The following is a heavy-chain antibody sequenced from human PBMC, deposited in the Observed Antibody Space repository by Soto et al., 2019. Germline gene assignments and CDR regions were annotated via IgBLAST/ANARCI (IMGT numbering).Heavy chain of an antibody. Sequence: SQTLSLTCAISGGSVSSNSAAWNWIRRSPSRGLEWLGRTYYRSKWHNDSAISVKSRITINPDTSKNQFSLQLNSVTPEDAAVYYCARDRAQYGKDVWGQGTTVTVSS. D-gene: IGHD3-10*01. CDR3: ARDRAQYGKDV. CDR1: GGSVSSNSAA. CDR2: TYYRSKWHN. V-gene: IGHV6-1*01. J-gene: IGHJ6*02.